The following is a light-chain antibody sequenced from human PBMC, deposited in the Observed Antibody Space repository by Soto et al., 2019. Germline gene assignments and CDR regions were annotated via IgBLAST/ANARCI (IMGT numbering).Light chain of an antibody. CDR2: MLS. CDR1: QNVLDSDDGNTY. J-gene: IGKJ5*01. V-gene: IGKV2-40*01. Sequence: DIVMTQTPLSLRVTRGEAASISCRARQNVLDSDDGNTYLEWYLQKPGQSPQLLIYMLSYRASGVPDRFSGSGSGTDFTLRISRVEAEDVGVYYCMQHIEYPITFGQGTRLENK. CDR3: MQHIEYPIT.